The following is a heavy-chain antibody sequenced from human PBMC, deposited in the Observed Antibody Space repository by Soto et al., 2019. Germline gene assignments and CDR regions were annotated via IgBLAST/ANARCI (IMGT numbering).Heavy chain of an antibody. V-gene: IGHV4-59*01. Sequence: SETLSLTCTVSGGSISSYYWSWIRQPPGKGLEWIGYIYYSGSTNYNPSLKSRVTISVDTSKNQFSLKLSSVTAADTAVYYCARAPNWGSFYAFDTWGQGTMVTVSS. J-gene: IGHJ3*02. CDR1: GGSISSYY. CDR3: ARAPNWGSFYAFDT. D-gene: IGHD7-27*01. CDR2: IYYSGST.